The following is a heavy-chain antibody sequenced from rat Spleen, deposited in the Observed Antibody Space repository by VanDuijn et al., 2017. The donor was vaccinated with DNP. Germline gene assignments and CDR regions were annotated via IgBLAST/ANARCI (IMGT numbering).Heavy chain of an antibody. Sequence: QVQLKESGPGLVQPSQTLSLTCTVSGFSLSSYNVHWVRQPTGKGLEWMGLMWNSGSTAYNSALKSRLSISRDTSKSQVFLKMNSLQTEDTAIYYCTSYYSGDFHYWGQGVMVTVSS. V-gene: IGHV2-30*01. CDR3: TSYYSGDFHY. D-gene: IGHD1-1*01. CDR2: MWNSGST. CDR1: GFSLSSYN. J-gene: IGHJ2*01.